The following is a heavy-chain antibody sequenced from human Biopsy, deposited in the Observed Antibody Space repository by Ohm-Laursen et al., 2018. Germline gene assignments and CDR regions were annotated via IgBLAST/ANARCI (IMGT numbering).Heavy chain of an antibody. CDR1: GGSIISYY. Sequence: SDTLSLTCSVSGGSIISYYWTWIRQPPGKGLEWIGHVYNGGITNYNPSLKNRVTISKDTSKNQFSLQVNSVTAADTAAYYCARTPRDSFWSGSYKRGLWFDPWGQGTLVIVSS. CDR2: VYNGGIT. V-gene: IGHV4-59*07. CDR3: ARTPRDSFWSGSYKRGLWFDP. D-gene: IGHD3-3*01. J-gene: IGHJ5*02.